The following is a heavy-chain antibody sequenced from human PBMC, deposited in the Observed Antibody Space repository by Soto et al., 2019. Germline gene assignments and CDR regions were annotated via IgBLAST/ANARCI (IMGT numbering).Heavy chain of an antibody. CDR3: ASHPYLPGDYPYYFDY. V-gene: IGHV5-51*01. D-gene: IGHD4-17*01. Sequence: GESLKISCKGSGYSFTSYWIGWVRQMPGKGLEWMGIIYPGDSDTRYSPSFQGQVTISADKSISTAYLQWSSLKASDTAMYYCASHPYLPGDYPYYFDYWGQGTLVTVSS. J-gene: IGHJ4*02. CDR2: IYPGDSDT. CDR1: GYSFTSYW.